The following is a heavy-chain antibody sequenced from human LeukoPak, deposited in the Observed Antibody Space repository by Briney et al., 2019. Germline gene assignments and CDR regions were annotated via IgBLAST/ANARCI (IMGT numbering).Heavy chain of an antibody. D-gene: IGHD5-24*01. V-gene: IGHV4-59*01. CDR3: AGAVRDGYLYFDY. Sequence: SETLSLTCTVSGGSISDYYWNWVRQPPGKGLEWIGYIYNSGSTNYNPSLKSRVTISVDTSKNQFSLKLSSVTAADTAVYYCAGAVRDGYLYFDYWGQGTLVTVSS. J-gene: IGHJ4*02. CDR2: IYNSGST. CDR1: GGSISDYY.